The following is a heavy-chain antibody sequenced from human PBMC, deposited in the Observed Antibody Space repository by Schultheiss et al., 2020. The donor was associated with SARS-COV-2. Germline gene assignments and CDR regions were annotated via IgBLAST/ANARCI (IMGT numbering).Heavy chain of an antibody. J-gene: IGHJ6*02. V-gene: IGHV3-30*03. Sequence: GGSLRLSCAASGFTFSSYSMNWVRQAPGKGLEWVAVISYDGSNKDYADSVKGRFTISRDNSKNTLYLQMGSLRAEDMAVYYCARGNYDFWSGPFPDIYYYYGMDVWGQGTTVTVSS. CDR2: ISYDGSNK. CDR1: GFTFSSYS. CDR3: ARGNYDFWSGPFPDIYYYYGMDV. D-gene: IGHD3-3*01.